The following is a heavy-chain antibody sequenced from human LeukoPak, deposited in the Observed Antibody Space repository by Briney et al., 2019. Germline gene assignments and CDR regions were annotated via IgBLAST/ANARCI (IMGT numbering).Heavy chain of an antibody. CDR1: GGCISSSSYY. D-gene: IGHD3-22*01. CDR2: IYYSGCT. V-gene: IGHV4-39*01. J-gene: IGHJ5*02. Sequence: PSETLSLTCTVSGGCISSSSYYWGWIRQPPGKGLEWIGSIYYSGCTYYNPSLESRVTISVDTSKNQFSLKLSSVTAADTAVYYCARQRYYYDSSGSPKLFWFDPWGQGTLVTVSS. CDR3: ARQRYYYDSSGSPKLFWFDP.